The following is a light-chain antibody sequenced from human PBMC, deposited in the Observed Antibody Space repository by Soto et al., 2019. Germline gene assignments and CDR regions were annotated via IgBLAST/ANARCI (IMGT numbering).Light chain of an antibody. CDR1: QDISSW. J-gene: IGKJ1*01. Sequence: DIQMTQSPSAVSAAVGDRVTIACRASQDISSWLAWYQQKPGKAPNLLIYAASSLQSGVPSRFSGRGSGTDFTLTISSLQPEDFATYYCQQTNSFPRTFGQGTKVEIK. V-gene: IGKV1-12*01. CDR3: QQTNSFPRT. CDR2: AAS.